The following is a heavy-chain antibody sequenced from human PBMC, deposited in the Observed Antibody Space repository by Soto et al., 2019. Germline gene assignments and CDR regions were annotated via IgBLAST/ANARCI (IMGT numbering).Heavy chain of an antibody. D-gene: IGHD6-13*01. CDR1: GGSISSGGYY. Sequence: QVQLQESGPGLVKPSQTLSLTCTVSGGSISSGGYYWSWIRQHPGKGLEWIGYIYSSGSTYYNPSLKSRVTISVDTSKNQFSLKLSSVTAADTAVYYCAREGAGYSSSHRTHYYYYCMDVWGQGTTVTVSS. CDR2: IYSSGST. V-gene: IGHV4-31*03. J-gene: IGHJ6*02. CDR3: AREGAGYSSSHRTHYYYYCMDV.